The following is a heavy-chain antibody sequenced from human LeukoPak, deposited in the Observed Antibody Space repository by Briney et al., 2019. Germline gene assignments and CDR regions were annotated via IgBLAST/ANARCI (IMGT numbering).Heavy chain of an antibody. CDR2: IYYSGST. CDR1: GGSISSSSYY. Sequence: PSETLSLTCTVSGGSISSSSYYWGWIRQPPGKGLEWIGSIYYSGSTYYNPSLKSRVTISVDTSKNHFSLKLSSVTAADTAVYYCARHLLGYSSAWSALVAYYFDYWGQGTLVTVSS. J-gene: IGHJ4*02. D-gene: IGHD6-19*01. V-gene: IGHV4-39*01. CDR3: ARHLLGYSSAWSALVAYYFDY.